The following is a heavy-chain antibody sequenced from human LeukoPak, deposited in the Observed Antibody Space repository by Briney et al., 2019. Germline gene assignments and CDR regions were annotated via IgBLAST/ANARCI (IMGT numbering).Heavy chain of an antibody. CDR3: ARAGEGWYYFDY. V-gene: IGHV1-69*05. D-gene: IGHD3-16*01. CDR1: GGTFSSYA. Sequence: GASVKVSCKASGGTFSSYAISWVRQAPGQGLEWMGGIIPIFGTANYAQKFQGRVTITTDESTSTAYMELSSLRSEGTAVYYCARAGEGWYYFDYWGQGTLVTVSS. J-gene: IGHJ4*02. CDR2: IIPIFGTA.